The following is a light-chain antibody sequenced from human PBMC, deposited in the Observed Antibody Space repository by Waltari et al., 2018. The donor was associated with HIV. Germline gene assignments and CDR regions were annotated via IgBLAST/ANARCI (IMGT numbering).Light chain of an antibody. CDR2: RAS. V-gene: IGKV1-5*03. Sequence: DVQMTQSPSTLSASVGDTVTITCRASQSISTWLAWCQQKPGKAPKLLIYRASSLQSGVPSRFSGSGSETEFTLTINSLQPDDFATYYCQQYNTYSQTFGQGTKVDIK. CDR3: QQYNTYSQT. CDR1: QSISTW. J-gene: IGKJ1*01.